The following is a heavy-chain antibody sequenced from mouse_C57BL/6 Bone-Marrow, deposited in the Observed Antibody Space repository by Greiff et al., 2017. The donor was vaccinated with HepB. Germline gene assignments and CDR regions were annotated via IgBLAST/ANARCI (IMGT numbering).Heavy chain of an antibody. D-gene: IGHD2-4*01. J-gene: IGHJ2*01. CDR1: GYTFTDYY. CDR3: ARVARLRLDY. CDR2: INPNNGGT. Sequence: VQLQQSGPELVKPGASVKISCKASGYTFTDYYMNWVKQSHGKSLEWIGDINPNNGGTSYNQKFKGKATLTVDKSSSTAYMELRSLTSEDSAVYYCARVARLRLDYWGQGTTLTVSS. V-gene: IGHV1-26*01.